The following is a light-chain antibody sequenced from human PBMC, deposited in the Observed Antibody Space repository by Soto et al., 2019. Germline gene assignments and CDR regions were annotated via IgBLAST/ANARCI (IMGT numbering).Light chain of an antibody. CDR3: QHYNNRPPYT. J-gene: IGKJ2*01. CDR2: SAT. V-gene: IGKV3-15*01. Sequence: EIVMTQSPATLSASPGARVTLSCRASQSVSSNLAWFQQKPGQAPRLLIYSATIWAAGVPARFTGLGSGTDFTLTISGLQSEDFAVYYCQHYNNRPPYTFGQGTKLEMK. CDR1: QSVSSN.